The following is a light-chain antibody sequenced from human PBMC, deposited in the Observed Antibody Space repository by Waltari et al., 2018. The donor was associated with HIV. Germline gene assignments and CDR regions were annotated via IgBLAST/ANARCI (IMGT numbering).Light chain of an antibody. Sequence: SYELAQPFSVSVSPGQTAAITCFGDALANQYTNWYRQKPGPPPVLVHYKDKPRPSGIPERFSGSSSGTTVTLTISGVQAEDEADYYCQSTDVRGTQVIFGGGTKLTVL. CDR3: QSTDVRGTQVI. CDR2: KDK. V-gene: IGLV3-25*03. J-gene: IGLJ2*01. CDR1: ALANQY.